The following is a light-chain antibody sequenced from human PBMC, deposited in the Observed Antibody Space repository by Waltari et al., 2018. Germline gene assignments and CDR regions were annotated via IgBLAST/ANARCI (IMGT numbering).Light chain of an antibody. Sequence: QSALTQPAPVSGSPGQSISISCIGTSSAIRTFTLVSWYLQYPGTAPKLLIYDVSQRPSGVSNRFSGSKSGNTAYLTISGLQAEDEAIYYCCSYAGSRTWVFGGGAKLTVL. J-gene: IGLJ3*02. CDR3: CSYAGSRTWV. CDR2: DVS. V-gene: IGLV2-23*02. CDR1: SSAIRTFTL.